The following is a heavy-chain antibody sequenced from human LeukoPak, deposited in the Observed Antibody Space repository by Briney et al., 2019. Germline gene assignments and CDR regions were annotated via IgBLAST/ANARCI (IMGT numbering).Heavy chain of an antibody. D-gene: IGHD3-22*01. CDR2: IYYSGST. CDR3: SITTLVAYYYYSGMDV. CDR1: GGSISSYY. Sequence: SETLSLTCTVSGGSISSYYWSWIRQPPGKGLEWIGYIYYSGSTNYNPSLKSRVTISVDTSKNQFSLRLSSVRAAYTLVYHWSITTLVAYYYYSGMDVWGQGTTVTASS. V-gene: IGHV4-59*08. J-gene: IGHJ6*02.